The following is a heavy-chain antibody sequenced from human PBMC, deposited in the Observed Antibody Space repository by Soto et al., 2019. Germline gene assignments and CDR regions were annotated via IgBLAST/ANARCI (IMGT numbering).Heavy chain of an antibody. V-gene: IGHV1-69*13. Sequence: SVKVSCKASGGTFSSYAISWVRQAPGQGLEWMGGIIPIFGTANYAQKFQGRATITADESTSTAYMELSSLRSEDTAVYYCARRIAVAGAFDYWGQGTLVTVSS. CDR3: ARRIAVAGAFDY. CDR2: IIPIFGTA. CDR1: GGTFSSYA. D-gene: IGHD6-19*01. J-gene: IGHJ4*02.